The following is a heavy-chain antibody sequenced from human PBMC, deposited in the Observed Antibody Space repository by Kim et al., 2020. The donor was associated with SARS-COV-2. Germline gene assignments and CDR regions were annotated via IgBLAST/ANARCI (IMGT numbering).Heavy chain of an antibody. J-gene: IGHJ6*02. CDR1: GFTFSSYW. D-gene: IGHD6-13*01. Sequence: GGSLRLSCAASGFTFSSYWMHWVRQAPGKGLVWVSRINSDGSSTSYADSVKGRFTISRDNAKNTLYLQMNSLRAEDTAVYYCARGAAAEYGMDVWGQGTTVTVSS. CDR3: ARGAAAEYGMDV. V-gene: IGHV3-74*01. CDR2: INSDGSST.